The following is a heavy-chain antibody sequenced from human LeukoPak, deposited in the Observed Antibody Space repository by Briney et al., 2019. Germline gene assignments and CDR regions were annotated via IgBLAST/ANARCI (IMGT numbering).Heavy chain of an antibody. CDR2: ISYDGSNK. CDR1: GFTFSSYA. J-gene: IGHJ6*02. Sequence: PGGSLRLSCAASGFTFSSYAMHWVRQAPGKGLEWVAVISYDGSNKYYADSVKGRFTISRDNSKNTLYLQMNSLRAEDTAVYYCARDPGQLDNYYYYGMDVWGQGTTVTVSS. CDR3: ARDPGQLDNYYYYGMDV. V-gene: IGHV3-30-3*01. D-gene: IGHD6-13*01.